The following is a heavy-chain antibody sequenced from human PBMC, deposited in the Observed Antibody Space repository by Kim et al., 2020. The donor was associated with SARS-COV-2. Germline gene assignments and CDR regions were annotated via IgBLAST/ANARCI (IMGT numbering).Heavy chain of an antibody. CDR2: INHSGST. Sequence: SETLSLTCAVYGGSFSGYYWSWIRQPPGKGLEWIGEINHSGSTNYNPSLKSRVTISVDTSKNQFSLKLSSVTAADTAVYYCARARRVLRFLEWAYYFDYWGQGTLVTVSS. D-gene: IGHD3-3*01. V-gene: IGHV4-34*01. J-gene: IGHJ4*02. CDR3: ARARRVLRFLEWAYYFDY. CDR1: GGSFSGYY.